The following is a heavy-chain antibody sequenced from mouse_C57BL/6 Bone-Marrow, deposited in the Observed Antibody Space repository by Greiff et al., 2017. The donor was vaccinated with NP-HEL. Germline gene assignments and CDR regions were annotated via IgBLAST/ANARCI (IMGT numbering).Heavy chain of an antibody. CDR3: ARSYYGSRFAY. J-gene: IGHJ3*01. V-gene: IGHV7-3*01. CDR1: GFTFTDYY. D-gene: IGHD1-1*01. CDR2: IRNKGNGNTT. Sequence: EVKLMESGGGLVQPGGSLSLSCAASGFTFTDYYMSWVRQPPGKALEWLGCIRNKGNGNTTEDSASVKGRFTISRDNSQSILYLQMNALRAEDSATYYSARSYYGSRFAYWGQGTLVTVSA.